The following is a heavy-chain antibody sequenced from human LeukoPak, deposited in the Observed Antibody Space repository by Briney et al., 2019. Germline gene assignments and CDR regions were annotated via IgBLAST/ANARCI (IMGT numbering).Heavy chain of an antibody. V-gene: IGHV3-53*01. CDR2: IYSGGST. CDR1: GFTVSSNY. Sequence: GGSLRLSCAASGFTVSSNYMSWVRQAPGKGLEWVSVIYSGGSTYYADSVKGRFTISRDNSKNTLYLQMNSLRAEDTAVYYCAKAGGSGWYINWFDPWGQGTLVTVSS. J-gene: IGHJ5*02. CDR3: AKAGGSGWYINWFDP. D-gene: IGHD6-19*01.